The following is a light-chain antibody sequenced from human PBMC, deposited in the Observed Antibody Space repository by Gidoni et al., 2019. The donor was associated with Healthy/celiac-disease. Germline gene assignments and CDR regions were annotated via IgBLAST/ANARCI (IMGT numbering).Light chain of an antibody. J-gene: IGKJ5*01. CDR3: QQYNNWPPIT. Sequence: EIVMTQSPAPLSVSPGERATLSCRASQSVSSNLAWYQQKPGQAPMLLIDGASTRATGIPARFSGSGSGTEFTLTISSLQSEDFAVYYCQQYNNWPPITFGQGTRLEIK. V-gene: IGKV3-15*01. CDR2: GAS. CDR1: QSVSSN.